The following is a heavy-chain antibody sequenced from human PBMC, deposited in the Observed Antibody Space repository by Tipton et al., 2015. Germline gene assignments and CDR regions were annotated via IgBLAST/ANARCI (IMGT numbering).Heavy chain of an antibody. CDR2: IDYSGTK. J-gene: IGHJ6*02. D-gene: IGHD5-24*01. V-gene: IGHV4-61*01. CDR3: ARDLEHGMDV. Sequence: TLSLTCNVSGGSVTSGNYYWSWIRQPPGKGLEWIGNIDYSGTKNYNPSLKSRVTISLDTSKNQFSLKLSSVTAADTAVYYCARDLEHGMDVWGQGTTVTVSS. CDR1: GGSVTSGNYY.